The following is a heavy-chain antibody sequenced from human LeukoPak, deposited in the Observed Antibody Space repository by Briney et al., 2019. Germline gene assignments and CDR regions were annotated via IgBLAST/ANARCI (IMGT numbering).Heavy chain of an antibody. D-gene: IGHD2-15*01. V-gene: IGHV3-23*01. CDR2: ISGSGGST. Sequence: GALLLSCAASGFTFSSHAMSWVRQAPGKGLEWVSGISGSGGSTYYADSVKGRFTISRDNSKNTLYLQMNSLRAEDTAVYYCARAGGGWYIWDYWGQGTLVTVSS. CDR1: GFTFSSHA. CDR3: ARAGGGWYIWDY. J-gene: IGHJ4*02.